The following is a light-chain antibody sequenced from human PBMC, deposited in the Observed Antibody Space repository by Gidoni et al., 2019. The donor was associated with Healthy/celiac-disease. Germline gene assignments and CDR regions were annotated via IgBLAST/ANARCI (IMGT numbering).Light chain of an antibody. CDR1: SRDVGSYDY. V-gene: IGLV2-14*01. Sequence: QSALTQPASVSGSPGQSITISCTGTSRDVGSYDYVPWYQQHPGKAPKLMIYEVSNRPSGVSNRFSGSKSGNTASLTISGLQAEDEADYFCSSYTSSSTYVFGTGTRVTVL. CDR2: EVS. CDR3: SSYTSSSTYV. J-gene: IGLJ1*01.